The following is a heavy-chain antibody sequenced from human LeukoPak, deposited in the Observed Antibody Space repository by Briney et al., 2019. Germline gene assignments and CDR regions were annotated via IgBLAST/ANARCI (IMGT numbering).Heavy chain of an antibody. D-gene: IGHD5-24*01. CDR2: VYYTGNT. CDR3: ARGGDGYKSPWFDP. CDR1: GGSISSYY. J-gene: IGHJ5*02. V-gene: IGHV4-59*01. Sequence: SETLSLTCTVSGGSISSYYWSWIRQSPGKGLEWIGYVYYTGNTNYNPSLKSRVTISLHTSKNQFSLNLSSVTAADTAVYYCARGGDGYKSPWFDPWGRGTLVTVSS.